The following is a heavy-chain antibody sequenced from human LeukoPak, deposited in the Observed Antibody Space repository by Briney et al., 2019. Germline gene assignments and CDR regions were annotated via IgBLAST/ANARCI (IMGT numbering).Heavy chain of an antibody. CDR3: ARASSGWFPTTYYFDY. D-gene: IGHD6-19*01. J-gene: IGHJ4*02. Sequence: GGSLRLSCAASGFTFSDYYMSWIRQAPGKGLEWVSYISSSGSTIYYADSVKGRFTISRDNAKNSLYLQMNSLRAEDTAVYYCARASSGWFPTTYYFDYWGQGTLVTVSS. CDR1: GFTFSDYY. V-gene: IGHV3-11*04. CDR2: ISSSGSTI.